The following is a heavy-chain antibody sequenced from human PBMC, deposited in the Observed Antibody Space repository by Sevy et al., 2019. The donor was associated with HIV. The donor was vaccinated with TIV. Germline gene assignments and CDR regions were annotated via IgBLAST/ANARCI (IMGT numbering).Heavy chain of an antibody. J-gene: IGHJ4*02. CDR1: GDSISSGGYS. CDR2: MYHSGST. CDR3: ARGDPSNTFDY. V-gene: IGHV4-30-2*01. Sequence: SETLSLTCAVSGDSISSGGYSWNWIRQPPGKGLEWIGYMYHSGSTYSNPSLQSRVTISVDRSKNQFSLKLTSVTAAYTAVYYCARGDPSNTFDYWGQGTLVTVSS.